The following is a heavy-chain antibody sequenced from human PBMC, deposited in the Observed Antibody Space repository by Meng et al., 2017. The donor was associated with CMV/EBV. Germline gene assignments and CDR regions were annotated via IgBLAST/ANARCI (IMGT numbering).Heavy chain of an antibody. CDR2: IYTSGST. Sequence: QVPLQDLGPVLVKPSGTRSLTCTVSGGSISSYYWSWIRQPAGKGLEWIGRIYTSGSTNYNPSLKSRVTMSVDTSKNQFSLKLSSVTAADTAVYYCARVLRWNGVIDYWGQGTLVTVSS. V-gene: IGHV4-4*07. J-gene: IGHJ4*02. CDR1: GGSISSYY. CDR3: ARVLRWNGVIDY. D-gene: IGHD4-23*01.